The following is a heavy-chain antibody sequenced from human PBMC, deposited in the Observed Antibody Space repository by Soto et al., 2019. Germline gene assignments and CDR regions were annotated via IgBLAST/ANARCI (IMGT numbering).Heavy chain of an antibody. CDR2: ISSSSHI. J-gene: IGHJ4*02. Sequence: RRPLTPSSLASVFPSSVDIMNWGREAQWKGMEWVSSISSSSHIYYAGAVMCRFNTNRDNYQNSLYLRMKSMRVEDTAVYYCAREYTATRDYWGQGTLVTVSS. CDR3: AREYTATRDY. CDR1: VFPSSVDI. V-gene: IGHV3-21*01. D-gene: IGHD5-18*01.